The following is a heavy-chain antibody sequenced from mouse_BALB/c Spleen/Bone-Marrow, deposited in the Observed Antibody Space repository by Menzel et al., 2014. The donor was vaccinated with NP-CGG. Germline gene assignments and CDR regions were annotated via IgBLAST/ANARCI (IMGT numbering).Heavy chain of an antibody. CDR2: IPYSGYT. D-gene: IGHD2-14*01. V-gene: IGHV3-1*02. CDR3: VREDRYEAYFPY. Sequence: EVQLQQSGPDLVKPSQSLSLTCTVTAYSITSGYGWHWIRQFPGNKLDWLGYIPYSGYTDYNPSLKSRISITRDTSKNQFFLQLNSVTTEDTATYYCVREDRYEAYFPYWGQGTLVTVSA. J-gene: IGHJ3*01. CDR1: AYSITSGYG.